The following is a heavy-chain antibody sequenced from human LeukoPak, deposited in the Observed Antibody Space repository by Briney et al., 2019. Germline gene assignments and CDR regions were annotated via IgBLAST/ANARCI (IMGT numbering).Heavy chain of an antibody. CDR1: GGSISSSNW. V-gene: IGHV4-4*02. D-gene: IGHD3-10*01. CDR2: IYHSGST. CDR3: ARVSRTNYGSGRSYAFDI. J-gene: IGHJ3*02. Sequence: SGTLSLTCAVSGGSISSSNWWSWVRQPPGKGLEWIGKIYHSGSTNYNPSLKSRVTISVDKSKNQFSLKLSSVTAADTAVYYCARVSRTNYGSGRSYAFDIWGQGTMVTVSS.